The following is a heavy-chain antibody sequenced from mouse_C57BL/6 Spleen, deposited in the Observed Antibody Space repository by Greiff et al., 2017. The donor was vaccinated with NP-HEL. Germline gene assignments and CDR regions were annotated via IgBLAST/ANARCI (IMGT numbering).Heavy chain of an antibody. CDR2: INPNNGGT. D-gene: IGHD1-1*01. Sequence: EVQLQQSGPELVKPGASVKMSCKASGYTFTDYNMHWVKQSHGKSLEWIGYINPNNGGTSYNQKFKGKATLTVNKSSSTAYMERRSLTSEDSAVYYCARFITTVAYYFDYWGQGTTLTVSS. CDR1: GYTFTDYN. V-gene: IGHV1-22*01. J-gene: IGHJ2*01. CDR3: ARFITTVAYYFDY.